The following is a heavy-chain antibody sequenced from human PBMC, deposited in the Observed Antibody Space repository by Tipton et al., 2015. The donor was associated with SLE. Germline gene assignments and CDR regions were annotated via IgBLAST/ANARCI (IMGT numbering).Heavy chain of an antibody. CDR3: ARMVGRDYWYFDL. CDR2: ISYDGSNK. CDR1: GFTFSSYA. J-gene: IGHJ2*01. D-gene: IGHD2-15*01. V-gene: IGHV3-30*04. Sequence: RSLRLSCAASGFTFSSYAMHWVRQAPGKGLEWVAVISYDGSNKYYADSVKGRFTISRDNSKNTLYLQMNSLRAEDTAVYYCARMVGRDYWYFDLWGRGTLVTVSS.